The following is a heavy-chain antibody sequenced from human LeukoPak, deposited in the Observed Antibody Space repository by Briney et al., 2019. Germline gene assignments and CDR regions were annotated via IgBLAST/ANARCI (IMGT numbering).Heavy chain of an antibody. CDR3: ATSLDYYDSSGYWDY. J-gene: IGHJ4*02. Sequence: GGSLRLSCAASGFTSSDYYMSWIRQAPGKGLEWVSYISSSGSTIYYEDSVKGRFTISRDNAKNSLYLQMNSLRAEDTAVYYCATSLDYYDSSGYWDYWGQGTLVTVSS. D-gene: IGHD3-22*01. CDR1: GFTSSDYY. V-gene: IGHV3-11*01. CDR2: ISSSGSTI.